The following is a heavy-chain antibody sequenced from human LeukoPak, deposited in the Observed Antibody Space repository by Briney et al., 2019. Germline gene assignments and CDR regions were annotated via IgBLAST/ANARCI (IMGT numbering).Heavy chain of an antibody. D-gene: IGHD3-22*01. Sequence: GGSLRLSCAASGFTFSSYAMGWVRQAPGKGLEWVSAISGSGANTYYADSVKGRFTISRDNSKNTLYLQMNSLRAEDTAVYYCAKDQRTGAYYYDSSGYYALDYWGQGTLVTVSS. V-gene: IGHV3-23*01. CDR3: AKDQRTGAYYYDSSGYYALDY. CDR1: GFTFSSYA. CDR2: ISGSGANT. J-gene: IGHJ4*02.